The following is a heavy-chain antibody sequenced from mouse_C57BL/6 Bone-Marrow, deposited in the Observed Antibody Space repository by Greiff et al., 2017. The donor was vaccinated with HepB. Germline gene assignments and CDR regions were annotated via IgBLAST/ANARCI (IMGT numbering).Heavy chain of an antibody. J-gene: IGHJ2*01. CDR1: GYTFTSYW. CDR3: ARCLPYYFYY. D-gene: IGHD6-2*01. V-gene: IGHV1-50*01. Sequence: QVQLQQPGAELVKPGASVKLSCKASGYTFTSYWMKWVKQRPGQGLEWIGEIDPSDSYTNYNQKFKGKATLTVDTSSSTAYMQLSSLTSEDSAVYYCARCLPYYFYYWGQGTTLTVSS. CDR2: IDPSDSYT.